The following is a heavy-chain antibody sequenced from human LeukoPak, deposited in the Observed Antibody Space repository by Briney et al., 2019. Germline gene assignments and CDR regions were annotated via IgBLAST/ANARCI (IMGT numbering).Heavy chain of an antibody. D-gene: IGHD2-2*01. CDR1: GYTLTELS. CDR2: FDPEDGET. J-gene: IGHJ4*02. V-gene: IGHV1-24*01. CDR3: ATSYQLHEYFDY. Sequence: ASVKVSCKVSGYTLTELSMHWVRQAPGKGLEWMGGFDPEDGETIYAQKFQGRVTMTEDTSTDTAYMELSSLRSEDTAVYYCATSYQLHEYFDYWGQGTLVTVSS.